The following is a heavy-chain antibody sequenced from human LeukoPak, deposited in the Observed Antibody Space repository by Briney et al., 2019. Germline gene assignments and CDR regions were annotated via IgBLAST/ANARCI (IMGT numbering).Heavy chain of an antibody. J-gene: IGHJ4*02. CDR2: ISGSGGST. V-gene: IGHV3-23*01. D-gene: IGHD2-2*01. Sequence: GGSLRLSCAASGFTFSSYAMSWVRQAPGKGLEWVSAISGSGGSTYYADSVKGRFTISRDNSKNTLYLQMNSLRAEDTAVYYCAKELGYCSGTSCYDEYYFDYWGQGTLVTVSS. CDR1: GFTFSSYA. CDR3: AKELGYCSGTSCYDEYYFDY.